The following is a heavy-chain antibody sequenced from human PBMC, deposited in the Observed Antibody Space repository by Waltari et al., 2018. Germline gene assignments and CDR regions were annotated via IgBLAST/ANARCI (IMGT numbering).Heavy chain of an antibody. Sequence: QVQLVESGGGVVQPGRSLRLSCAASGFTFSSYGMHWVRQAPGKGLGWVADIWYGGSNKYYADSVKGRITISRDNSKNSLYLQMNSLRAEDTAVYYCAREGTPIVVPAALDYWGQGTLVTVSS. V-gene: IGHV3-33*01. CDR1: GFTFSSYG. CDR2: IWYGGSNK. CDR3: AREGTPIVVPAALDY. D-gene: IGHD2-2*01. J-gene: IGHJ4*02.